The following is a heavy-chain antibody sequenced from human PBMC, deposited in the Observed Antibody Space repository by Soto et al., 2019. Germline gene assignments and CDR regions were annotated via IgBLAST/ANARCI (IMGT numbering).Heavy chain of an antibody. V-gene: IGHV4-59*08. CDR1: GCSISSYY. J-gene: IGHJ3*02. Sequence: ETLSLTCTVSGCSISSYYWSWIRQPPGKGLEWIGYIYYSGSTNYNPSLKSRATISVDTSKNQFSLKLSSVTAADTAVYYCASHYGGYCSGGSCEQIAFDIWGQGTMVTVSS. D-gene: IGHD2-15*01. CDR3: ASHYGGYCSGGSCEQIAFDI. CDR2: IYYSGST.